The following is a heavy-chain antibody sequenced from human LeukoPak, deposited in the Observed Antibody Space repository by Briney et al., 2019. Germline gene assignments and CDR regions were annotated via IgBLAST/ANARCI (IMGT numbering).Heavy chain of an antibody. D-gene: IGHD3-3*02. CDR3: AKRTFQDYYFEY. CDR2: ISSSGSTI. CDR1: GFTFSSYE. J-gene: IGHJ4*02. V-gene: IGHV3-48*03. Sequence: GGSLRLSCAASGFTFSSYEMNWVRQAPGKGLEWVSYISSSGSTIYYADSVKGRFTISRDNSKNTLYLQMNSLRAEDTAVYYCAKRTFQDYYFEYWGQGTLVTVSS.